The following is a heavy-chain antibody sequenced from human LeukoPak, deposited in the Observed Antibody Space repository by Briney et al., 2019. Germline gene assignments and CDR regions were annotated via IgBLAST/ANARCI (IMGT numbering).Heavy chain of an antibody. CDR1: GFSFSNFG. D-gene: IGHD2-2*01. J-gene: IGHJ4*02. CDR2: IRYDGSRK. CDR3: AKDHALGFDY. V-gene: IGHV3-30*02. Sequence: SGGSLRLSCAASGFSFSNFGMQWVRQAPGKGLEWVAFIRYDGSRKDYTDSVKGRFTISRDNSKNTLYLQMNSLRPEDTAVYYCAKDHALGFDYWGQGTLVTVSS.